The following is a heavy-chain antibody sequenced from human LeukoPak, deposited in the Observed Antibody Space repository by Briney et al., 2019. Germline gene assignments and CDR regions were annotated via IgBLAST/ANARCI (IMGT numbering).Heavy chain of an antibody. CDR1: GFIFSSYS. J-gene: IGHJ4*02. CDR3: AREGVPGTTDY. CDR2: ISSNGGST. D-gene: IGHD6-19*01. Sequence: GGSLRLSCAASGFIFSSYSMHWVRQAPGKGLESVSAISSNGGSTYYANSVRGRFTISRDNSKNTLYLQMGSLRAEHLAVYYCAREGVPGTTDYWGQGTLVTVSS. V-gene: IGHV3-64*01.